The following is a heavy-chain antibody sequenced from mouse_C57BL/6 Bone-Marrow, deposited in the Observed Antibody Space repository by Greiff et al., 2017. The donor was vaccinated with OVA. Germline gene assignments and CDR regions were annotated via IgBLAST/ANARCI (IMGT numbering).Heavy chain of an antibody. V-gene: IGHV1-52*01. CDR2: IDPSDSET. CDR3: ARRGSYSWFAY. CDR1: GYTFTSYW. Sequence: QVQLQQPGAELVRPGSSVKLSCKASGYTFTSYWMHWVKQRPIQGLEWIGNIDPSDSETHYNQKFKDKATLTVDKSSNTAYMQLSSLTSEDSAVYYCARRGSYSWFAYWGQGTLVTVSA. D-gene: IGHD2-12*01. J-gene: IGHJ3*01.